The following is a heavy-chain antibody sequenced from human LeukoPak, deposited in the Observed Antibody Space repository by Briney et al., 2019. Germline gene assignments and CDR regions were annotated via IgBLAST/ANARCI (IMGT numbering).Heavy chain of an antibody. V-gene: IGHV1-69*06. D-gene: IGHD1-20*01. CDR1: GYTFTSYD. Sequence: ASVKVSCKASGYTFTSYDISWVRQAPGQGLEWMGGIIPIFGTANYAQKFQGRVTITADKSTSTAYMELSSLRSEDTAVYYCARSFGGLNWRPQYYFDYWGQGTLVTVSS. CDR2: IIPIFGTA. J-gene: IGHJ4*02. CDR3: ARSFGGLNWRPQYYFDY.